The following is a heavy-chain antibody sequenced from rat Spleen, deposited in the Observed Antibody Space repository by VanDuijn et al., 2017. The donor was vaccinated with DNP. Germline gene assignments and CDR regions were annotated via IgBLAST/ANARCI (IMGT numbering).Heavy chain of an antibody. J-gene: IGHJ2*01. D-gene: IGHD1-10*01. Sequence: QVQLKESGPGLVQPSQTLSLTCTVSGFSLTTNGVSWVRQPPGKGLEWIAAISNGGNTYYNSALKSRLSISRDTSKSQVFLRMNSLQTEDTAIYFCAREREPHNNAFYFDCWGQGVMVTVSS. CDR2: ISNGGNT. CDR3: AREREPHNNAFYFDC. CDR1: GFSLTTNG. V-gene: IGHV2S12*01.